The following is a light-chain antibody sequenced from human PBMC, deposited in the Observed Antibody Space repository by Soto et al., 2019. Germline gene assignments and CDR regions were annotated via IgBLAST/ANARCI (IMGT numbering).Light chain of an antibody. CDR3: GTWDSSLSAGV. CDR2: DND. J-gene: IGLJ2*01. Sequence: QAVLTQPPSVSAAPGQKVTISCSGSSSNIGNNYVSWYQQLPGTAPKLLTYDNDKRPSGTPDRFSGSKSGTSATLAITGLQAGDEADYYCGTWDSSLSAGVFGGGTKVTVL. V-gene: IGLV1-51*01. CDR1: SSNIGNNY.